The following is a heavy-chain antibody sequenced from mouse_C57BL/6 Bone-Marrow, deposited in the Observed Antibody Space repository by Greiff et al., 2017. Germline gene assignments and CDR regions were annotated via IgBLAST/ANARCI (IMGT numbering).Heavy chain of an antibody. CDR1: GYTFTSYW. J-gene: IGHJ2*03. D-gene: IGHD2-1*01. Sequence: VQLQQSGAELVMPGASVKLSCKASGYTFTSYWMHWVKQRPGQGLEWIGEIDPSDSYTNYNQTFKGKSTLTVDKATSTAYMQRSSLTSEDAAVYDCTREGDYGNYFDYWGQGTSLTVSS. V-gene: IGHV1-69*01. CDR2: IDPSDSYT. CDR3: TREGDYGNYFDY.